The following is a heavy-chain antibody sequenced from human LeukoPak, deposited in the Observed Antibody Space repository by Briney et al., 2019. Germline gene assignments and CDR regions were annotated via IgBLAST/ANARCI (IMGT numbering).Heavy chain of an antibody. D-gene: IGHD5-12*01. CDR3: ARGNSGYEWVGAAY. CDR2: INPHSGGT. CDR1: GYTLTDYY. V-gene: IGHV1-2*06. Sequence: GASVKVSCKASGYTLTDYYVHWVRQAPGQGLEWMGRINPHSGGTERAQKFHGRFTMTRDTSTGTAYMELSRLKSDDTAMYYCARGNSGYEWVGAAYWGQGTLVTVSS. J-gene: IGHJ4*02.